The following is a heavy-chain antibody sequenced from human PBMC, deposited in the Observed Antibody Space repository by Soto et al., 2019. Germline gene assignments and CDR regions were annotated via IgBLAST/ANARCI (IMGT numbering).Heavy chain of an antibody. D-gene: IGHD6-6*01. CDR1: GYTFSSYF. CDR2: INPNGGTT. Sequence: ASVNVSCKASGYTFSSYFIQWVRQAPGQGLEWMGIINPNGGTTSYAQKLQGRVTMTTDTSTSTAYMELRSLRSDDTAVYYCARGGGYSSSSSDYWGQGTLVTVSS. J-gene: IGHJ4*02. CDR3: ARGGGYSSSSSDY. V-gene: IGHV1-46*01.